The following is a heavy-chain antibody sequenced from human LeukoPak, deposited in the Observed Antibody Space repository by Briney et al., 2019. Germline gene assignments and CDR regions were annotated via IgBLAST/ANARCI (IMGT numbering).Heavy chain of an antibody. CDR1: GDTFTSYY. Sequence: ASVKVSCKASGDTFTSYYMHWVLQAPGQGLEWMGIINPSGGSTSYAQKFQGRVTMTRDTSTSTVYMELSSLRSEDTAVYYCASEPEYYYDSSGYYYYWGQGTLVTVSS. V-gene: IGHV1-46*01. J-gene: IGHJ4*02. D-gene: IGHD3-22*01. CDR2: INPSGGST. CDR3: ASEPEYYYDSSGYYYY.